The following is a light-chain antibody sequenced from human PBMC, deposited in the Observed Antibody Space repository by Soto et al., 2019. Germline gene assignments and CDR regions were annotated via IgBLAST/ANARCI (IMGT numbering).Light chain of an antibody. J-gene: IGKJ2*01. V-gene: IGKV4-1*01. CDR3: QQYYNTPSYT. Sequence: DIVMTQSPDSLAVSLGERATINCKSSQSVLYSSNNKNYLAWYQQKPGQPPKLLIYWASTRESGVPDRFSGSGSGTDFTLTIISLQAEDDAVYYCQQYYNTPSYTVGQGTKLEIK. CDR2: WAS. CDR1: QSVLYSSNNKNY.